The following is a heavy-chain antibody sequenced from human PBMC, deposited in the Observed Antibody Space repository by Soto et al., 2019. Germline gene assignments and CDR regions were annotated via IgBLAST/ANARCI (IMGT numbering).Heavy chain of an antibody. CDR1: GGTFSSYA. Sequence: SVKVCCKASGGTFSSYAISWVRQAPGQGLEWMGGIIPIFGTANYAQKFQGRVTITADESTSTAYMELSSLRSEDTAVYYCARVIVPAAIDLGSHYYYYGMDVWGQGTTVTVSS. V-gene: IGHV1-69*13. CDR2: IIPIFGTA. CDR3: ARVIVPAAIDLGSHYYYYGMDV. D-gene: IGHD2-2*01. J-gene: IGHJ6*02.